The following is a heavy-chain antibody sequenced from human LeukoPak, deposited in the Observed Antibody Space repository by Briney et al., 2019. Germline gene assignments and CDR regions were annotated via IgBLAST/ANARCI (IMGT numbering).Heavy chain of an antibody. D-gene: IGHD3-9*01. Sequence: GGSLRLSCAASGLTVSSNYMSWVRQAPGKGLEWVSPIYDDGTTYYADSVKGRFTISRDNSKNTLYLQMNSLRAEDTAVYYCARDYDILTGSIFDYWGQGTLVTVSS. CDR3: ARDYDILTGSIFDY. J-gene: IGHJ4*02. CDR2: IYDDGTT. V-gene: IGHV3-66*01. CDR1: GLTVSSNY.